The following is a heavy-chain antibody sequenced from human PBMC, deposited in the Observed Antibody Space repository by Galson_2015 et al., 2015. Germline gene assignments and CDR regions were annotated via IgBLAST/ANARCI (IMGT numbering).Heavy chain of an antibody. J-gene: IGHJ4*02. Sequence: SVKVSCKAFGYTSTTSDYMHWVRQAPGQGLEWMGIINPSDGIANYTQKFQDRVTMTRDTSTSAVYIEVSSLRSEDTAVYYCARAADQYFDSWGQGTPVTVSS. V-gene: IGHV1-46*01. CDR3: ARAADQYFDS. CDR2: INPSDGIA. CDR1: GYTSTTSDY. D-gene: IGHD4-11*01.